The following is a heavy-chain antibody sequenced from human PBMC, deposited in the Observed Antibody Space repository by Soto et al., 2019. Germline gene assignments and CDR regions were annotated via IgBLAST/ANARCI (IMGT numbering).Heavy chain of an antibody. Sequence: QVQLQQWGAGLLKPSETLSLTCAVYGGSFSGYYWSWIRQPPGKGLEWIGEINHSGSTNYNPSLKSRVTISVDTSKNQFSLKLSSVTAADTAVYYCASRGMVRGASPDYWGQGTLVTVSS. CDR2: INHSGST. CDR3: ASRGMVRGASPDY. J-gene: IGHJ4*02. CDR1: GGSFSGYY. D-gene: IGHD3-10*01. V-gene: IGHV4-34*01.